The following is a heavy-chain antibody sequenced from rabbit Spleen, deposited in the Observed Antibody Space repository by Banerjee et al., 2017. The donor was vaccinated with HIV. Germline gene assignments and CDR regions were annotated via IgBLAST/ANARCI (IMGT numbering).Heavy chain of an antibody. V-gene: IGHV1S45*01. Sequence: QEQLVESGGGLVKPEGSLTLTCKASGFSFSDRDVMCWVRQAPGKGLEWIGCIYTGNGKTYYAGWAKGRFTISKASSTTVTLQMTSLTAADTATYFCARDYVGGNAYALGLWGPGTLVTVS. CDR3: ARDYVGGNAYALGL. CDR2: IYTGNGKT. D-gene: IGHD6-1*01. CDR1: GFSFSDRDV. J-gene: IGHJ6*01.